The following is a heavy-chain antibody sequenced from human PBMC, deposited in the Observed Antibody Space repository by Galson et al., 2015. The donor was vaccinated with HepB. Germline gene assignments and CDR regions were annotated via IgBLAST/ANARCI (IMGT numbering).Heavy chain of an antibody. CDR3: ATDRIGITRDGSGSSFDC. V-gene: IGHV1-69-2*01. J-gene: IGHJ4*02. CDR1: GYTFTDYY. Sequence: VKVSCKVSGYTFTDYYMHWVQQAPGKGLVWMGLVDPEDGETIYAEKFQGRVTITADTSTDTAYMELSSLRSEDTAVYYCATDRIGITRDGSGSSFDCWGQGTLVTVSS. D-gene: IGHD3-10*01. CDR2: VDPEDGET.